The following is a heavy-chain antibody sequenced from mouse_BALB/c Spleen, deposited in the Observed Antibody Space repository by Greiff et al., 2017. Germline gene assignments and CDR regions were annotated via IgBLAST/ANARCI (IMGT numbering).Heavy chain of an antibody. J-gene: IGHJ2*01. CDR2: IYPGNVNT. V-gene: IGHV1S56*01. CDR3: ARWDGYYYFDY. Sequence: VQLQQSGPELVKPGASVRISCKASGYTFTSYYIHWVKQRPGQGLEWIGWIYPGNVNTKYNEKFKGKATLTADKSSSTAYMQLSSLTSEDSAVYFCARWDGYYYFDYWGQGTTLTVSS. CDR1: GYTFTSYY. D-gene: IGHD2-3*01.